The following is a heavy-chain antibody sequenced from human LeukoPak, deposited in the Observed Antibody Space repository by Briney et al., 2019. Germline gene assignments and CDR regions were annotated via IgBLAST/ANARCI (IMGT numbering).Heavy chain of an antibody. D-gene: IGHD6-6*01. V-gene: IGHV1-46*01. CDR3: ARDVGLYSSSSPPFDY. CDR1: GYTFTSYY. CDR2: INPSGGST. J-gene: IGHJ4*02. Sequence: ASVKVSCKASGYTFTSYYMHWVRQAPGQGLESMEIINPSGGSTTYAQKFQGRVTMTRDMSTSTVYMELSSLRSEDTAVYYCARDVGLYSSSSPPFDYWGQGTLVTVSS.